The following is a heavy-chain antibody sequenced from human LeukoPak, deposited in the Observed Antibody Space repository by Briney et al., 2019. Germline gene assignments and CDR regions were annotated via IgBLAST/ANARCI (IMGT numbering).Heavy chain of an antibody. CDR1: GGSISSYY. CDR3: ARRSGDYYDSSGYSDNWFDP. Sequence: SETLSLTCTVSGGSISSYYWSWIRQPPGKGLEWIGYIYYSGSTNYNPSLKSRVTISVDTSKNQFSLKLSSVTAADTAVYYCARRSGDYYDSSGYSDNWFDPWGQGTLVTVSS. CDR2: IYYSGST. V-gene: IGHV4-59*08. D-gene: IGHD3-22*01. J-gene: IGHJ5*02.